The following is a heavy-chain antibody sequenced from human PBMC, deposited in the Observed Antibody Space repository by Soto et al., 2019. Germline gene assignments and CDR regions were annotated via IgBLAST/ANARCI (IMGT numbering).Heavy chain of an antibody. J-gene: IGHJ4*02. D-gene: IGHD2-2*01. CDR1: GDTVSTNSAA. CDR3: ARGDQGLDY. V-gene: IGHV6-1*01. CDR2: TYYKSKWYN. Sequence: KQSQTLSLTCAISGDTVSTNSAAWNWIRQSPSRGLEWLGRTYYKSKWYNNYAVSVRNRITINPDTSKNQFSLQLNSVTPEDTAVYYRARGDQGLDYWGQGTLVTVSS.